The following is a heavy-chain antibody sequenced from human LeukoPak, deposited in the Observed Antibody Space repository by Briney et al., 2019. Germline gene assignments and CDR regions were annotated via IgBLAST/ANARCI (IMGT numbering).Heavy chain of an antibody. J-gene: IGHJ4*02. D-gene: IGHD1-26*01. CDR2: IWYDGSNK. CDR1: GFTFSSYG. Sequence: PGGSLRLSCVASGFTFSSYGMHWVRQAPGKGLEWVAVIWYDGSNKYYADSVKGRFTISRDNSKNTLYPQMNSLRAEDTAVYYCAKCGRSGSYSTYYFDYWGQGTLVTVSS. CDR3: AKCGRSGSYSTYYFDY. V-gene: IGHV3-33*06.